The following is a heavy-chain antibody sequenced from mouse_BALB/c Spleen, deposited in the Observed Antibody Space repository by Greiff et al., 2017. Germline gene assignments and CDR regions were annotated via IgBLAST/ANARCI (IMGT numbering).Heavy chain of an antibody. CDR1: GFTFSSYG. J-gene: IGHJ1*01. CDR3: AREDGYWYFDV. V-gene: IGHV5-6-3*01. Sequence: EVQLVESGGGLVQPGGSLKLSCAASGFTFSSYGMSWVRQTPDKRLELVATINSNGGSTYYPDSVKGRFTISRDNAKNTLYLRMSSLKSEDTAMYYCAREDGYWYFDVWGAGTTVTVSS. CDR2: INSNGGST. D-gene: IGHD2-3*01.